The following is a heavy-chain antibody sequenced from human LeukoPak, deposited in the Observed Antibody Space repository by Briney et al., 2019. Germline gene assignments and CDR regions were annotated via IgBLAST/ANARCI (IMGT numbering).Heavy chain of an antibody. CDR1: GYTLTELS. CDR2: FDPEDGET. D-gene: IGHD6-19*01. CDR3: ATISPGHSSGWYNYYYGMDV. V-gene: IGHV1-24*01. J-gene: IGHJ6*02. Sequence: GASVKVSCKVSGYTLTELSMHWVRQAPGKGLEWMGGFDPEDGETIYAQKFQGRVTMTEDTSTDTAYMELSSLRSEDTAVYYCATISPGHSSGWYNYYYGMDVWGQGTTVTVSS.